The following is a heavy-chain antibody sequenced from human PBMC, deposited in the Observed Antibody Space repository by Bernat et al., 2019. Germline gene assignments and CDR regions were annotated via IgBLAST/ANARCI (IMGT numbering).Heavy chain of an antibody. J-gene: IGHJ4*02. Sequence: EVQLVESGGGLVQPGGSLRLSCAASGFTFISYSMSWVRQAPVQWLEWFSAISGSGGSRYYAESVKGRFTISRENSKNTLYLQMNSLRAEDTAVYYCAKDVSGIAVAGYFDYWGQGTLVTVSS. V-gene: IGHV3-23*04. CDR1: GFTFISYS. CDR3: AKDVSGIAVAGYFDY. D-gene: IGHD6-19*01. CDR2: ISGSGGSR.